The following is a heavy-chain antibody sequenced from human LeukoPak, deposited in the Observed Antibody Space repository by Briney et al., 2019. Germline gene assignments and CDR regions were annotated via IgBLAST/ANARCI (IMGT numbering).Heavy chain of an antibody. CDR3: ARAEHYYGSGSYYLGY. J-gene: IGHJ4*02. CDR2: INPSGGST. D-gene: IGHD3-10*01. V-gene: IGHV1-46*01. Sequence: ASVKVSCTASGYTFTSYYMHWVRQAPGQGLEWMGIINPSGGSTSYAQKFQGRVTMTRDTSTSTVYMELSSLRSEDTAVYYCARAEHYYGSGSYYLGYWGQGTLVTVSS. CDR1: GYTFTSYY.